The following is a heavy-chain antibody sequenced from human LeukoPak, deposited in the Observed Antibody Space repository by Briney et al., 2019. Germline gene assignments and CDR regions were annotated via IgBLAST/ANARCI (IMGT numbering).Heavy chain of an antibody. J-gene: IGHJ4*02. V-gene: IGHV3-15*01. Sequence: KPGGSLRLSCAASGCTFSNAWMSWVRQAPGKGLEWVGPVKSRTDGGTTDFAAPVKGRFTISRDDSKNMLYLQMNSLKTEDTVVYYCTTAPYYDFCSGYTPFDYWGQGTLVTVSS. CDR1: GCTFSNAW. CDR3: TTAPYYDFCSGYTPFDY. D-gene: IGHD3-3*01. CDR2: VKSRTDGGTT.